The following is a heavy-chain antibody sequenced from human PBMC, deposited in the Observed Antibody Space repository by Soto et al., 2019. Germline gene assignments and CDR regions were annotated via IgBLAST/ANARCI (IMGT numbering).Heavy chain of an antibody. CDR1: GYSISSGYY. J-gene: IGHJ4*02. CDR2: IYHSGST. V-gene: IGHV4-38-2*02. CDR3: AREAPESYFDY. Sequence: PSETLSLTCAVSGYSISSGYYWGCIRQPPGKGLEWIGSIYHSGSTYYNPSLKSRVTISVDTSKNQFSLKLSSVTAADTAVYYCAREAPESYFDYWGQGTLVTVSS. D-gene: IGHD6-6*01.